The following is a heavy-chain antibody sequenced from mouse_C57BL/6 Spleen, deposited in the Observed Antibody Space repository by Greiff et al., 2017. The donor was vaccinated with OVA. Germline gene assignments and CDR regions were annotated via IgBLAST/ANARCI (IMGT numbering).Heavy chain of an antibody. D-gene: IGHD1-1*01. V-gene: IGHV5-4*01. J-gene: IGHJ1*03. CDR2: ISDGGSYT. CDR1: GFTFSSYA. Sequence: EVMLVESGGGLVKPGGSLKLSCAASGFTFSSYAMSWVRQTPEKRLEWVATISDGGSYTYYPDNVKGRFTISRDNAKNNLYLQMSHLKSEDTAMYYCARDQSPSFYYGSSWYFDVWGTGTTVTVSS. CDR3: ARDQSPSFYYGSSWYFDV.